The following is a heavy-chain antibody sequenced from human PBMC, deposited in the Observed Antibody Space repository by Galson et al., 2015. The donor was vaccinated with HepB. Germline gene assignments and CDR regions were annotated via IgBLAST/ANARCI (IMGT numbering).Heavy chain of an antibody. CDR3: ARNASTGGFDF. J-gene: IGHJ4*02. Sequence: SVKVSCKASGYTFTTFPTHWVRQAPGQSLEWMGYISAANGDTKYSQKFQDRVTITSDTSANTAFMELSNLNSEDTAVYYCARNASTGGFDFWGQGALVTVSS. D-gene: IGHD1-14*01. CDR1: GYTFTTFP. CDR2: ISAANGDT. V-gene: IGHV1-3*01.